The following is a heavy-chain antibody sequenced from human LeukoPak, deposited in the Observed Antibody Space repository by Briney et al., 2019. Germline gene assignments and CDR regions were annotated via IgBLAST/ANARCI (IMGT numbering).Heavy chain of an antibody. D-gene: IGHD1-26*01. V-gene: IGHV4-59*01. CDR2: IYYSGST. CDR1: VAPITSYY. CDR3: ARGGSRVGATPHDAFDI. Sequence: PSETLSLTCTVSVAPITSYYWSWIRQPPEKGLEWIGYIYYSGSTNYNPSLKSRVAISVDTSKNQVSLRLSSVTAADTAVYYCARGGSRVGATPHDAFDIWGQGTVATVS. J-gene: IGHJ3*02.